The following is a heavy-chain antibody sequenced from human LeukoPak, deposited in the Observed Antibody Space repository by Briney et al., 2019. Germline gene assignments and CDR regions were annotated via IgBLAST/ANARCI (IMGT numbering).Heavy chain of an antibody. D-gene: IGHD2-15*01. V-gene: IGHV3-23*01. J-gene: IGHJ5*02. CDR1: GFTFSSFA. CDR3: ARDQRYCSGGSCYGWFDP. Sequence: GGSLRLSCAASGFTFSSFAMSWVRQAPGKGLEWVSAISGGGSSTYSADSVKGRFTISRDNSKNTLHLQMNSLRAEDTAVYYCARDQRYCSGGSCYGWFDPWGQGTLVTVSS. CDR2: ISGGGSST.